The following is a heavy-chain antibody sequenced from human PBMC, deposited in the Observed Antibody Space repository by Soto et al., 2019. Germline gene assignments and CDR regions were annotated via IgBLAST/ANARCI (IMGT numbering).Heavy chain of an antibody. CDR1: GFTSSSYV. D-gene: IGHD1-26*01. V-gene: IGHV3-23*01. CDR3: AKDFLPSTTNAFDI. J-gene: IGHJ3*02. CDR2: ISGSVGST. Sequence: GGSLRLSCAASGFTSSSYVMSWVRQAPGKGLEWVSAISGSVGSTYYADSVKGRFAISRDNSKNTLYLQMNSLRAEDTAMYYCAKDFLPSTTNAFDIWGQGTEVTVS.